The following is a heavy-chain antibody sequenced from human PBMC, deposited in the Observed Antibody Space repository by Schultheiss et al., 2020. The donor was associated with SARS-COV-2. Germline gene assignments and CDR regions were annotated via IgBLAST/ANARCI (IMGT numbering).Heavy chain of an antibody. CDR3: ARVRVSCFDY. CDR1: GFTFSSYE. Sequence: GESLKISCAASGFTFSSYEMNWVRQAPGKGLEWVSSISSWSSYKYYADSVNGRFTISRDNSKNTLYLQMNSLRAEDTAVYYCARVRVSCFDYWGQGTLVTVSS. J-gene: IGHJ4*02. CDR2: ISSWSSYK. V-gene: IGHV3-21*01.